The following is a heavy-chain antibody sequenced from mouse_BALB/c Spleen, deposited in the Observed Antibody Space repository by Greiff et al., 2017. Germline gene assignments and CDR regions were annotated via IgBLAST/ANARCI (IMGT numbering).Heavy chain of an antibody. CDR2: INPDSSTI. V-gene: IGHV4-1*02. D-gene: IGHD1-1*01. CDR1: GFDFSRYW. Sequence: EVHLVESGGGLVQPGGSLKLSCAASGFDFSRYWMSWVRQAPGKGLEWIGEINPDSSTINYTPSLKDKFIISRDNAKNTLYLQMSKVRSEDTALYYCARQAPSIGSSYWYFDVWGAGTTVTVSS. J-gene: IGHJ1*01. CDR3: ARQAPSIGSSYWYFDV.